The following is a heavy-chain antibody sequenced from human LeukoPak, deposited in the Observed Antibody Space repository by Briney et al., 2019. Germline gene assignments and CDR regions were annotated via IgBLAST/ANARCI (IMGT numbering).Heavy chain of an antibody. J-gene: IGHJ4*02. Sequence: GGSLRLSCAASGFTFSSYSMNWVRQAPGKGLEWVSYISSSSSTIYYADSVKGRFTISRDNAKNSLNLQMNSLRAEDTAVYYCARSAGEGIDYWGQGTLVTVSS. V-gene: IGHV3-48*04. CDR1: GFTFSSYS. CDR2: ISSSSSTI. D-gene: IGHD3-10*01. CDR3: ARSAGEGIDY.